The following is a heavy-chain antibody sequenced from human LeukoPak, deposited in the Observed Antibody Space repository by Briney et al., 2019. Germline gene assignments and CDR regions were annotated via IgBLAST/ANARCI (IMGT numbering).Heavy chain of an antibody. V-gene: IGHV3-53*01. CDR3: ARWVAAAGKSHYYYYYYMDV. D-gene: IGHD6-13*01. CDR1: GFTVSSNY. Sequence: GGSLRLSCAASGFTVSSNYMSWVRQAPGKGLEWVSVIYSGGSTYYADSVKGRFTISRDNSKNTLYLQMNSLRAEDTAVYYCARWVAAAGKSHYYYYYYMDVWGKGTTVTVSS. J-gene: IGHJ6*03. CDR2: IYSGGST.